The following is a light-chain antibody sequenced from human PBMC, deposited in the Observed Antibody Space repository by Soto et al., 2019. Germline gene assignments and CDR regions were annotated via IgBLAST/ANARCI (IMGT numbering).Light chain of an antibody. CDR1: QSISTW. Sequence: DIQMTQSPSTLSASVGDRVTITCRVSQSISTWLAWYQQKAGKAPKLLIYKASSLEGGVPSSFSGSGSGTELKSTITGQQPDDFATYYCQQYNTYPLTFGGGTTVDIK. J-gene: IGKJ4*01. CDR3: QQYNTYPLT. CDR2: KAS. V-gene: IGKV1-5*03.